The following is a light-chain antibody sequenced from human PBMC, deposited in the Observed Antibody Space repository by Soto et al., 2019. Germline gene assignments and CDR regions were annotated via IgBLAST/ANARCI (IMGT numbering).Light chain of an antibody. CDR2: GSS. V-gene: IGKV1-27*01. J-gene: IGKJ3*01. CDR1: QAISHY. Sequence: DVQMTQSPSPLSASVGDRVTIACRASQAISHYLAWYQQKPGKVPELLIYGSSTLQSGVPSRFSGSGSGTDFTLTISSMQPEDVATYYCQKYDSAPFTFGPGTKVDIK. CDR3: QKYDSAPFT.